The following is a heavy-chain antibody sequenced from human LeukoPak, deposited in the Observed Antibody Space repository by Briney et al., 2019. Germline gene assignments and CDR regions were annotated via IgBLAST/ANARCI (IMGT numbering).Heavy chain of an antibody. Sequence: GGYLRLSCAAAGFTFNSNWMSWVRQAPGKGLEWVANVKQDGSETYYVDSVKGRFTISRDDAKNSLFLQMNSLRVEDTAVYYCARAYSYAFEPWGQGTLVTVSS. V-gene: IGHV3-7*04. CDR2: VKQDGSET. D-gene: IGHD5-18*01. CDR3: ARAYSYAFEP. J-gene: IGHJ5*02. CDR1: GFTFNSNW.